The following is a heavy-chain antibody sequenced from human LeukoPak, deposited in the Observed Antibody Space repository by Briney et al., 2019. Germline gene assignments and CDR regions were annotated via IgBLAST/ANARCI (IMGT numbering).Heavy chain of an antibody. D-gene: IGHD4-11*01. J-gene: IGHJ4*02. CDR3: ARTNERHSNYNLFDY. Sequence: GGSLRLSCAASGFPFNNYGVQWVPQAPDRGVEWVAVIWYGGSKKYYADSVKGRFTISRDNYEITLYLQVNSLRAEDRAVFYCARTNERHSNYNLFDYWGQGTPVTVSS. CDR2: IWYGGSKK. V-gene: IGHV3-33*01. CDR1: GFPFNNYG.